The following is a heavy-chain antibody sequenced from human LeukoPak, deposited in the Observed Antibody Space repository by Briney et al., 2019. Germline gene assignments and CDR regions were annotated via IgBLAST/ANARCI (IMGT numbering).Heavy chain of an antibody. CDR2: INPNSGGT. J-gene: IGHJ6*03. CDR3: AVLEDIVVVPAAIHYYYYMDV. V-gene: IGHV1-2*02. D-gene: IGHD2-2*01. CDR1: GYTFTGYY. Sequence: ASVKVSCKASGYTFTGYYMHWVRQAPGQGVEWMGWINPNSGGTNYAQKFQGRVTMTRDTSISTAYMELSRLRSDDTAVYYCAVLEDIVVVPAAIHYYYYMDVWGKGTTVTVSS.